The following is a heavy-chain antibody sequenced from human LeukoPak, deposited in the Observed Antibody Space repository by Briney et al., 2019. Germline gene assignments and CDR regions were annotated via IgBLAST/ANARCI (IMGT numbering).Heavy chain of an antibody. V-gene: IGHV3-23*01. CDR2: ISGSGGST. CDR3: AKDQGTGYSYAINWFDP. Sequence: PGGSLRLSCAASGFTFSSYAMSWVRQAPGKGLEWVSTISGSGGSTYYADSVKGRFTISRDNSKNTLYLQMNSLRAEDTAVYFCAKDQGTGYSYAINWFDPWGQGTLVTVSS. CDR1: GFTFSSYA. J-gene: IGHJ5*02. D-gene: IGHD5-18*01.